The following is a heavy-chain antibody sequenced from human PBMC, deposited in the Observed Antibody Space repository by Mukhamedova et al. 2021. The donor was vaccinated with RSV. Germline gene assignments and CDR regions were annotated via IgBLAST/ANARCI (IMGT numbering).Heavy chain of an antibody. J-gene: IGHJ1*01. D-gene: IGHD6-19*01. Sequence: IRQPPGKGLEWIGYISYSGSTNYNPSLKSRVTVSVDTSKNQFSLRLNSVTAADTAVYYCARQKSGWGDFQHWGQGTLVTVSS. CDR2: ISYSGST. CDR3: ARQKSGWGDFQH. V-gene: IGHV4-61*07.